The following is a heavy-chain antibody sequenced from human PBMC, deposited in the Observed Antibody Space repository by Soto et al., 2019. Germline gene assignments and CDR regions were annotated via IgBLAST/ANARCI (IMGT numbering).Heavy chain of an antibody. D-gene: IGHD4-17*01. Sequence: SETLSLTCAVYSGSFSGYYWSRIRQTPGKGLEWIGEINHSGRINLNPSLKSRVTISVDTSKNQFSLKLTSVTAADTAVYYCARGEGTTEVNDGPGYWGQGTLVTVAS. CDR2: INHSGRI. V-gene: IGHV4-34*01. J-gene: IGHJ4*02. CDR3: ARGEGTTEVNDGPGY. CDR1: SGSFSGYY.